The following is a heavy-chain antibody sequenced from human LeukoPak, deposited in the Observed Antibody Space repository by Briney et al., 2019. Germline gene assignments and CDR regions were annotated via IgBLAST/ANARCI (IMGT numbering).Heavy chain of an antibody. Sequence: SETLSLTRTVSGDPISDYCWTWIRQPAGKGLEWIGRIYGNGSTNYNPSLKSRVAMSIDTSKMQFSLKLRSVTAADTAVYYCARFLVSGWYSIDYGMDVWGQGTTVTVSS. D-gene: IGHD6-19*01. CDR1: GDPISDYC. CDR3: ARFLVSGWYSIDYGMDV. J-gene: IGHJ6*02. CDR2: IYGNGST. V-gene: IGHV4-4*07.